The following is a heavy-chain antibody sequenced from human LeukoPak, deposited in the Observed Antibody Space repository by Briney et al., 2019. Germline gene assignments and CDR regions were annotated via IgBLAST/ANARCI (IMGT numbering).Heavy chain of an antibody. CDR2: ISASGGTT. Sequence: PGGSLRLSCAASGFTFSSYGMNWVRQAPGKGLEWVSGISASGGTTYYADSVKGRFTISRDNSKSTLYLQMSSLRAEDTAVYYCAEGLRLGLSGFDYWGQGTLVTVSS. D-gene: IGHD3-10*01. CDR3: AEGLRLGLSGFDY. CDR1: GFTFSSYG. V-gene: IGHV3-23*01. J-gene: IGHJ4*02.